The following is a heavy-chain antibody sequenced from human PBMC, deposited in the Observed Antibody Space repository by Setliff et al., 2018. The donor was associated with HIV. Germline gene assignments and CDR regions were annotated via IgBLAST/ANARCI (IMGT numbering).Heavy chain of an antibody. Sequence: ASVKVSCKVSGYTFTDYYLHWVQQAPGKGLEWVGLIDPEDDETLFAEKFWGRVTITTHESTSTAYMELRSLRSDDTAVYYCARSRYDSGGYPDAFDIWGQGTMVTVSS. J-gene: IGHJ3*02. CDR3: ARSRYDSGGYPDAFDI. CDR2: IDPEDDET. V-gene: IGHV1-69-2*01. CDR1: GYTFTDYY. D-gene: IGHD3-22*01.